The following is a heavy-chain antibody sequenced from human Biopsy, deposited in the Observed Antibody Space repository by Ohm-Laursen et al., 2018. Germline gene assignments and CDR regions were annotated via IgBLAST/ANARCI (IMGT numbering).Heavy chain of an antibody. J-gene: IGHJ6*02. V-gene: IGHV4-34*01. CDR1: GESSSGYF. CDR2: INQSGST. D-gene: IGHD5-12*01. Sequence: SDTLSLTCAVNGESSSGYFWNWIRQPPGKELEWIGEINQSGSTKYNPSLKRRATLSADSSNSQFSLRLTSVTAADTAIYYCARGSGYFKLDVWGQGTTVTVSS. CDR3: ARGSGYFKLDV.